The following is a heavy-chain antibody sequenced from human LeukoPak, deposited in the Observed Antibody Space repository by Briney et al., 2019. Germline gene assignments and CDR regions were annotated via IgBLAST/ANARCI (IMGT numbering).Heavy chain of an antibody. Sequence: SETLSLTCAVYGGSFSGYYWSWIRQPPGKGLEWIGYIYYSGSTNYNPSLKSRVTISVDTSKNQFSLKLSSVTAADTAVYYCARDPGDGWYFDLWGRGTLVTVSS. J-gene: IGHJ2*01. V-gene: IGHV4-59*01. D-gene: IGHD7-27*01. CDR2: IYYSGST. CDR3: ARDPGDGWYFDL. CDR1: GGSFSGYY.